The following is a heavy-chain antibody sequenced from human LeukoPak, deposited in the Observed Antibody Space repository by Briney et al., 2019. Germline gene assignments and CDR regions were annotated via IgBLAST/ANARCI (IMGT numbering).Heavy chain of an antibody. J-gene: IGHJ4*02. CDR1: GYTFTSYA. CDR3: AKDMAAYYYSSGNIDY. Sequence: ASVKVSCKASGYTFTSYAMHWVRQAPGQRLEWMGWINAGNGNTKYSQEFQGRVTMTRNTSISTAYMELSSLRAEDTALYYCAKDMAAYYYSSGNIDYWGQGTLVTVSS. D-gene: IGHD3-10*01. CDR2: INAGNGNT. V-gene: IGHV1-3*03.